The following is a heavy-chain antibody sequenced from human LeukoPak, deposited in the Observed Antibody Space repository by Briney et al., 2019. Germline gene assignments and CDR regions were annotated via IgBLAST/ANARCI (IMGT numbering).Heavy chain of an antibody. D-gene: IGHD7-27*01. Sequence: GGSLRLSCVASGFTFSTAWMHWARQTPGKGLEWVSTITTSDGNTYYADSVKGRFTVSRDNSKNTLFLQMNSLRAEDTAVYYCAKDGGLWVSAHWGDSWGRGTLVTVSS. J-gene: IGHJ4*02. CDR2: ITTSDGNT. V-gene: IGHV3-23*01. CDR1: GFTFSTAW. CDR3: AKDGGLWVSAHWGDS.